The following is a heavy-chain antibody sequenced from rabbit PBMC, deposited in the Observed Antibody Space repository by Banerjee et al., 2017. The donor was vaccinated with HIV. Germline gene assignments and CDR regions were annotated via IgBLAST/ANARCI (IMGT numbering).Heavy chain of an antibody. J-gene: IGHJ6*01. V-gene: IGHV1S45*01. D-gene: IGHD1-1*01. CDR1: GFSFSNNYW. CDR3: APSSAYYYYGMDL. Sequence: QEHLEESGGDLVKPEGSLTLTCTASGFSFSNNYWLCWVRQAPGKGLEWIACIGAGSNSAYYATWAKGRFTISKTSSTTVTLQMTSLTAADTATYFCAPSSAYYYYGMDLWGQGTLVTVS. CDR2: IGAGSNSA.